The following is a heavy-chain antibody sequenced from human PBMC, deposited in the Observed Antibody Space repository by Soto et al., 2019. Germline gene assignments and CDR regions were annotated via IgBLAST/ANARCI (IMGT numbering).Heavy chain of an antibody. CDR1: GFTFSSYA. CDR2: ISYDGSNK. J-gene: IGHJ4*02. D-gene: IGHD6-6*01. V-gene: IGHV3-30-3*01. CDR3: ARGALYSSSSVCDY. Sequence: PGGSLRLSCAASGFTFSSYAMHWVRQAPGKGLEWVAVISYDGSNKYYADSVKGRFTISRDNSKNTLYLQMNSLRAEDTAVYYCARGALYSSSSVCDYWGQGTLVTVSS.